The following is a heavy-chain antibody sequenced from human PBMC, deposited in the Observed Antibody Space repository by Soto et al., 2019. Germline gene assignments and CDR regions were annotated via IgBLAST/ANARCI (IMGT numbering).Heavy chain of an antibody. Sequence: GGSLRLSCAASGFTFSSYGMHWVRQAPGKGLEWVAVISYDGSNKYYADSVKGRFTISRDNSKNTLYLQMNSLRAEDTAEYYSAKYRRNVVVASPFDYCDQGSL. CDR2: ISYDGSNK. CDR1: GFTFSSYG. V-gene: IGHV3-30*18. D-gene: IGHD2-15*01. CDR3: AKYRRNVVVASPFDY. J-gene: IGHJ4*02.